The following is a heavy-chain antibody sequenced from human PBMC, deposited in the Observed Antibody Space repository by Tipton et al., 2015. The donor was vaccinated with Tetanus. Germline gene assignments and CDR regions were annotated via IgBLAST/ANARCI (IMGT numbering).Heavy chain of an antibody. Sequence: SLRLSCAASGFIFSSYGIHWVRQAPGKGLEWVAVSWYDGTDNYYADSAKGRFTIARDNSKNTLYLKMNSLRVEDTAVYYCAREADCSGGSCFSGDFDNWGQGTQVTVSS. V-gene: IGHV3-33*01. CDR2: SWYDGTDN. CDR1: GFIFSSYG. D-gene: IGHD2-15*01. J-gene: IGHJ4*02. CDR3: AREADCSGGSCFSGDFDN.